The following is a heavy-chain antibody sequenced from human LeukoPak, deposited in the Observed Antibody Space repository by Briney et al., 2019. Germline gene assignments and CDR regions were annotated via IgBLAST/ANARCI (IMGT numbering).Heavy chain of an antibody. J-gene: IGHJ6*03. CDR2: INAGNGNT. V-gene: IGHV1-3*03. Sequence: ASVKVSCKASGYTFTSYAMQWVRQAPGQRLEWMGWINAGNGNTKYSQEFQGRVTITRDTSASTAYMELSSLRSEDMAVYYCARGRGTIGSNRDFYFYYYMDIWGNGTTVTVSS. CDR1: GYTFTSYA. D-gene: IGHD2-21*01. CDR3: ARGRGTIGSNRDFYFYYYMDI.